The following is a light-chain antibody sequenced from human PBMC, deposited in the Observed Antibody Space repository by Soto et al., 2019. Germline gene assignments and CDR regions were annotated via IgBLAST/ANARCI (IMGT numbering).Light chain of an antibody. J-gene: IGLJ3*02. CDR2: EVT. Sequence: QSALTQPASVSGSPGQSITISCTGTSSDIGTYNYVSWYQQHPGTAPKLIIYEVTNRPSGVSAHFSGSKSGNAASLTISGLQAADEADYYWSSYTSSKSWVFGGGTKLTVL. CDR1: SSDIGTYNY. V-gene: IGLV2-14*01. CDR3: SSYTSSKSWV.